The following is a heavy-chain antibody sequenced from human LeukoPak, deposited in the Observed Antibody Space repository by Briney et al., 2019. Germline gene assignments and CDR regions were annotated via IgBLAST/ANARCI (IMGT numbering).Heavy chain of an antibody. CDR3: ARPGIGWFDP. Sequence: SETLSLTCTVSGGSISSYYWSWIRQPPGKGLEWIGYIYYSGSTNYNPSLKSRVTISVDTSKNQFFLKLSSVTAADTAVYYCARPGIGWFDPWGQGTLVTVSS. CDR2: IYYSGST. V-gene: IGHV4-59*01. D-gene: IGHD6-13*01. J-gene: IGHJ5*02. CDR1: GGSISSYY.